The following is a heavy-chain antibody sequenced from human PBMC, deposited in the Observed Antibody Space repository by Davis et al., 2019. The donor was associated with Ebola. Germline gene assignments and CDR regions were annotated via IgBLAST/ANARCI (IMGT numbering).Heavy chain of an antibody. CDR3: ARHQYCSSTSCYLVLDY. CDR2: IYYSGST. D-gene: IGHD2-2*01. V-gene: IGHV4-59*01. J-gene: IGHJ4*02. CDR1: GGSISSYY. Sequence: MPSETLSLTCTVSGGSISSYYWSWIRQPPGKGLEWIGYIYYSGSTNYNPSLKNRVTISVDTSKNQFSLKLSSVTAADTAVYYCARHQYCSSTSCYLVLDYWGQGTLVTVSS.